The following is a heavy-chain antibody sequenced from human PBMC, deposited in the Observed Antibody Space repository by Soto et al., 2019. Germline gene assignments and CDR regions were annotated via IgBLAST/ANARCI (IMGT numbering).Heavy chain of an antibody. CDR2: IYYSGST. D-gene: IGHD3-22*01. Sequence: SVTLSLTCTLCRSSISSISYYWALNRKPPGKGLEWIGSIYYSGSTYYNPSLKSRVTISVDTSKNQFSLKLSSVTAADTAMYYCARRLYYDSSGFEGGGMDVWGQGTTVT. V-gene: IGHV4-39*01. J-gene: IGHJ6*02. CDR1: RSSISSISYY. CDR3: ARRLYYDSSGFEGGGMDV.